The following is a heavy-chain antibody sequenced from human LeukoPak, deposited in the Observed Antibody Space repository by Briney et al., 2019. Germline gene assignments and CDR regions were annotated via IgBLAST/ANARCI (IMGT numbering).Heavy chain of an antibody. CDR1: GDSISSDSYY. V-gene: IGHV4-61*02. CDR3: ATGVTYKSGWYGFDY. D-gene: IGHD6-19*01. CDR2: IYNSGST. Sequence: SETLSLTCTVSGDSISSDSYYWNWIRQPAGKGLEWIGRIYNSGSTKYNPSLRSRVTISVDTSKNQFSLKLTPVTAADTAVYYCATGVTYKSGWYGFDYWGQGTLVTVSS. J-gene: IGHJ4*02.